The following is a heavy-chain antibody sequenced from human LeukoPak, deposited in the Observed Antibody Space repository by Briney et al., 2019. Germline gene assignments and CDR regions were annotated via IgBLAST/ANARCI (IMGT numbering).Heavy chain of an antibody. D-gene: IGHD1-26*01. CDR2: IRHDGSNK. Sequence: GGSLRLSCAASGFTLSSYGMHWVRQAPGKGLEWVAFIRHDGSNKYYADSVKGRFTISKDNSKNTLYLQMNSLRTEDTAVYYCAKDQARWERFGYWGQGTLVTVSS. J-gene: IGHJ4*02. V-gene: IGHV3-30*02. CDR1: GFTLSSYG. CDR3: AKDQARWERFGY.